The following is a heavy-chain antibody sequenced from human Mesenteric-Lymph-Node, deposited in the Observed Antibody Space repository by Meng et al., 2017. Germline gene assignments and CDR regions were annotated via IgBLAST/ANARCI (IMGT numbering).Heavy chain of an antibody. CDR2: IKQDGSEK. V-gene: IGHV3-7*03. Sequence: GESLKISCAASGFTFSSYWMSWVRQAPGKGLEWVANIKQDGSEKYYVDSVKGRFTISRDNAKNSLYLQMNSLRAEDTAVYYCAKHHTTYYYGSGSYYKPHDAFDIWGQGTMVTVSS. D-gene: IGHD3-10*01. CDR1: GFTFSSYW. CDR3: AKHHTTYYYGSGSYYKPHDAFDI. J-gene: IGHJ3*02.